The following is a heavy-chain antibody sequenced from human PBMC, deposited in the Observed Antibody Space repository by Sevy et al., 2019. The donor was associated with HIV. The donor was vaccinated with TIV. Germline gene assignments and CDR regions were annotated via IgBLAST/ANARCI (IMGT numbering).Heavy chain of an antibody. CDR3: AKHPGGYYDFWSGPDRFDAFDI. J-gene: IGHJ3*02. CDR2: VSYDGSNK. Sequence: GGSLRLSCAASGFTFSSYGMHWVRQAPGKGLEWVAVVSYDGSNKYYADSVKGRFTISRDNSKNTLYLQMNSLRAEDTAVYYCAKHPGGYYDFWSGPDRFDAFDIWGQGTMVTVSS. D-gene: IGHD3-3*01. V-gene: IGHV3-30*18. CDR1: GFTFSSYG.